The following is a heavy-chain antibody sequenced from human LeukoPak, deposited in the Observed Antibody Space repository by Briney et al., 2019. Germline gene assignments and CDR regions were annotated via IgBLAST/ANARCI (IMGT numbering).Heavy chain of an antibody. V-gene: IGHV3-15*01. J-gene: IGHJ3*02. CDR3: AAVGEWLSNAFNT. D-gene: IGHD3-3*01. CDR1: GFTFSIVW. Sequence: PGGSLSLSCAASGFTFSIVWMSWVRQAPGKGLGWVGRIKSRGDGETRGYAAPVKDRFIISRDDSKNTLYLQMNSLRTEDTAIYYCAAVGEWLSNAFNTWGQGTMVTVSA. CDR2: IKSRGDGETR.